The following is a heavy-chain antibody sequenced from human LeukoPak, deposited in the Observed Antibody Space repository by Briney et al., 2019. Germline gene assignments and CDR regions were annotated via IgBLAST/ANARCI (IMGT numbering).Heavy chain of an antibody. CDR1: GFTFSSYA. Sequence: PGGSLRLSCAASGFTFSSYAMHWVRQAPGKGLEWVAVISYDGSNKYYADSVKGRFTISRDNSKNTLYLQMNSLRAEDTAVYYCARGAMAGLYWGQGTLVTVSS. J-gene: IGHJ4*02. V-gene: IGHV3-30*04. CDR3: ARGAMAGLY. D-gene: IGHD6-19*01. CDR2: ISYDGSNK.